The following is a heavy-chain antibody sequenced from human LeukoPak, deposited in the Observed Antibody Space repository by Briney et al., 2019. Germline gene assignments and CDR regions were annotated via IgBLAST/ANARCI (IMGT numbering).Heavy chain of an antibody. D-gene: IGHD6-19*01. Sequence: ASVKVSCKASGYTFTGHYMHWVRQAPGQGLEWMGWINPNSGDTNYAQKFQGSVTMTRDTSISTAYMELSRLRSDDTAVYYCARGTLYRGWSYYLDFWGQGSQVTASS. CDR3: ARGTLYRGWSYYLDF. J-gene: IGHJ4*02. V-gene: IGHV1-2*02. CDR2: INPNSGDT. CDR1: GYTFTGHY.